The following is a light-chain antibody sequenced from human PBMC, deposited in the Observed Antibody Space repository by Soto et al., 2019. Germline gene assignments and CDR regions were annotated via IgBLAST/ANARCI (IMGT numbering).Light chain of an antibody. CDR3: KSYAGSNTYV. V-gene: IGLV2-8*01. CDR1: KSDIGVYDF. J-gene: IGLJ1*01. Sequence: QSVLTQPPSASGSPGQSVTISCTGTKSDIGVYDFVSWYQHHPGKAPRLIIYEVVQRPSGVPDRFSGSKSGNTASLTVSGXQAADEADYFCKSYAGSNTYVFGSGTKVTVL. CDR2: EVV.